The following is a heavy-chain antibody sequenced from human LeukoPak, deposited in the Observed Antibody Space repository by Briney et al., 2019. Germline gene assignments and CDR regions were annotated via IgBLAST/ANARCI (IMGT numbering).Heavy chain of an antibody. V-gene: IGHV3-48*03. CDR2: ISSSGSTI. J-gene: IGHJ5*02. CDR3: ARNGYCSSTSCYASNWFDP. D-gene: IGHD2-2*03. Sequence: GGSLSLSCAASGFTFSSYEMNWVRQAPGKGLEWVSYISSSGSTIYYADSVKGRFTISRDNAKNSLYLQMNSLRAEDTAVYYCARNGYCSSTSCYASNWFDPWGQGTLVTVSS. CDR1: GFTFSSYE.